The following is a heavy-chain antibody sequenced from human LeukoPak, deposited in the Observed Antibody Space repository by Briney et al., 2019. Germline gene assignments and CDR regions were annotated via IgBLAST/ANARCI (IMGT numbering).Heavy chain of an antibody. D-gene: IGHD6-13*01. J-gene: IGHJ6*02. CDR1: GYTFTGYY. Sequence: ASVKASCKASGYTFTGYYMHWVRQAPGQGLEWMGWINPNSGGTNYAQKFQGRVTMTRDTSISTAYMELSRLRSDDTAVYYCARESGYSSSWSYYYYYGMDVWGQGTTVTVSS. CDR2: INPNSGGT. CDR3: ARESGYSSSWSYYYYYGMDV. V-gene: IGHV1-2*02.